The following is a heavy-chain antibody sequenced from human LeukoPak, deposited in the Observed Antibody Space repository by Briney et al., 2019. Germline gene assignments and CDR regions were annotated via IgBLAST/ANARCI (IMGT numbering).Heavy chain of an antibody. Sequence: SGTLSLTCAVSGGSISSSNWWSWVRQPPGKGLEWIGEIYHSGSTNYNPSLKSRVTISVDKSKNQFSLKLSSVTAADTAVYYCARQTSGGYTVFSGKPRGHWFDPWGQGTLVTVSS. J-gene: IGHJ5*02. CDR3: ARQTSGGYTVFSGKPRGHWFDP. CDR1: GGSISSSNW. CDR2: IYHSGST. D-gene: IGHD5-24*01. V-gene: IGHV4-4*02.